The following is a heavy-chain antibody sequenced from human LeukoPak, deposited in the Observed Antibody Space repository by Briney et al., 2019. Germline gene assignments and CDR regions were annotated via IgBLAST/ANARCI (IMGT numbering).Heavy chain of an antibody. CDR2: IRYDGSNK. CDR3: AKIQGVHYYMDV. J-gene: IGHJ6*03. D-gene: IGHD3-10*01. CDR1: GFTFSSYG. V-gene: IGHV3-30*02. Sequence: GGSLRPSCAASGFTFSSYGMHWVRQAPGKGLEWVAFIRYDGSNKYYADSVKGRFTISRDNSKNTLYLQMNSLRAEDTAVYYCAKIQGVHYYMDVWGKGTMATVSS.